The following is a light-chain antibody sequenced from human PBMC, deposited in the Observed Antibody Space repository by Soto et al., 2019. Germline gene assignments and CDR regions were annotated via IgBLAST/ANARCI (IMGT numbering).Light chain of an antibody. Sequence: EIVMTQSPATLSVSPGERATLSCRASQSVSTNLARYQQKLGQAPRLLIHSVSTRATGIPAKFSGSGSGTEFTLTISSLQSEDIAVYYCQQYHHWPPVSTFGQGTKVEIK. CDR3: QQYHHWPPVST. J-gene: IGKJ2*01. V-gene: IGKV3-15*01. CDR1: QSVSTN. CDR2: SVS.